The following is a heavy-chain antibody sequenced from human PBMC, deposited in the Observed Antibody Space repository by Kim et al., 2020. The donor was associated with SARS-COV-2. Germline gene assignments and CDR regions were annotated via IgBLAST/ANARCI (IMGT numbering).Heavy chain of an antibody. CDR3: ARVRCGGDCQRTNYYYYGMDV. CDR1: GYTFTGYY. J-gene: IGHJ6*02. V-gene: IGHV1-2*02. CDR2: INPNSGGT. D-gene: IGHD2-21*02. Sequence: ASVKVSCKASGYTFTGYYMHWVRQAPGQGLEWMGWINPNSGGTNYAQKFQGRVTMTRDTSISTAYMELSRLRSDDTAVYYCARVRCGGDCQRTNYYYYGMDVWGQGTTVTVSS.